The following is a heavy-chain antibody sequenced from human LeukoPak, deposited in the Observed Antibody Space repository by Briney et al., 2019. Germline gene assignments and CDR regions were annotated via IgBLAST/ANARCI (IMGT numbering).Heavy chain of an antibody. CDR3: ARFIAAEIAAWFDP. Sequence: LAGGSLRLSCAASGFTFSSYWMSWVRQAPGKGLEWVANIKQDGSEKYYVDSVKGRFTISRDNAKNSLYLQMNSLRAEDTAVYYCARFIAAEIAAWFDPWGQGTLVTVSS. CDR2: IKQDGSEK. CDR1: GFTFSSYW. J-gene: IGHJ5*02. D-gene: IGHD6-13*01. V-gene: IGHV3-7*01.